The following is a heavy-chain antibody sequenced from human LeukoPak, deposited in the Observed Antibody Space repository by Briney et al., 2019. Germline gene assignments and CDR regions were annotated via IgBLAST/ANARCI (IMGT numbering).Heavy chain of an antibody. J-gene: IGHJ4*02. CDR2: INHSGST. V-gene: IGHV4-34*01. CDR1: GGSFSGYY. D-gene: IGHD3-16*02. Sequence: SETLSLTCAVYGGSFSGYYWSWIRQPPGKGLEWIGEINHSGSTNYNPSLKSRVTISVDTSKNQFSLKLSSVTAADTAVYYCARGEYDYVWGSYLRRGYFDYWGQGTLVTVSS. CDR3: ARGEYDYVWGSYLRRGYFDY.